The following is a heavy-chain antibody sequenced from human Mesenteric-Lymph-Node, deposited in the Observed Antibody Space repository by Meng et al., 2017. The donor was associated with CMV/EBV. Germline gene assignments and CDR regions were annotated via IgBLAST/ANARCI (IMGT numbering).Heavy chain of an antibody. CDR3: AKDGRGSPYWYFDL. V-gene: IGHV3-23*01. Sequence: GGSLRLSCAASGFTFSTYSMNWVRQAPGKGLEWVSAISGSGGSTNSADSVQGRFTISRDNSKNTLYLQMNSLTTEDTAVYYCAKDGRGSPYWYFDLWGRGTLVTVSS. J-gene: IGHJ2*01. CDR2: ISGSGGST. CDR1: GFTFSTYS. D-gene: IGHD5-12*01.